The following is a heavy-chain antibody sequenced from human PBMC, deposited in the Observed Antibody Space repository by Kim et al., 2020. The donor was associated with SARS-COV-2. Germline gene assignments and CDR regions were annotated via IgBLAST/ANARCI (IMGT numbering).Heavy chain of an antibody. CDR2: INHSGST. J-gene: IGHJ6*02. D-gene: IGHD5-12*01. CDR3: ARSRGYSGYGQDYGMDV. CDR1: GGSFSGYY. V-gene: IGHV4-34*01. Sequence: SETLSLTCAVYGGSFSGYYWSWIRQPPGKGLEWIGEINHSGSTNYNPSLKSRVTISVDTSKNQFSLKLSSVTAADTAVYYCARSRGYSGYGQDYGMDVWGQGTTVTVSS.